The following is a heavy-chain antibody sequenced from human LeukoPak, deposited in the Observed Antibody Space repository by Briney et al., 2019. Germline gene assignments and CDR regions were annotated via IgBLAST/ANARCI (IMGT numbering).Heavy chain of an antibody. CDR2: VSSNGAKT. J-gene: IGHJ4*02. Sequence: GGSLRLSCAASGFTFSSYAITWVRQAPGKGLEWVSAVSSNGAKTYYADSVKGRFTISRDNYKNMVFLQMNSLRAEDTAVYYCAKKIQLWLPDWGQGTLVTVSS. D-gene: IGHD5-18*01. CDR1: GFTFSSYA. V-gene: IGHV3-23*01. CDR3: AKKIQLWLPD.